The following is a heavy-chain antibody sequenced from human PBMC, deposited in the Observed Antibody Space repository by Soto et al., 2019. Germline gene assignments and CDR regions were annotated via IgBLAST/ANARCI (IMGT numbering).Heavy chain of an antibody. CDR2: ISSSSSYI. D-gene: IGHD5-18*01. Sequence: GGSLRLCCAASGFTFSSYSMNWVRQAPWKGLEWVSSISSSSSYIYYADSVKGRFTISRDNAKNSLYLQMNSLRAEDTAVYYCARDHRLIDTAMVPWFDPWGQGTLVTVSS. J-gene: IGHJ5*02. V-gene: IGHV3-21*01. CDR3: ARDHRLIDTAMVPWFDP. CDR1: GFTFSSYS.